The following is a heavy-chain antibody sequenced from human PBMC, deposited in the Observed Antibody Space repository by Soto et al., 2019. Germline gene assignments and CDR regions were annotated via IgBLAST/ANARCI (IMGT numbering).Heavy chain of an antibody. Sequence: EVQLLESGGGLVQPGGSLRLSCAASGFTFSSYAMSWVRQAPGKGLEWVSAISGSGGSTYYADSVKGRFTISRDNAKNSMYLQMNVLRAEDTAVYYCARDVHVFGDYWGQGTLVTVYS. CDR3: ARDVHVFGDY. CDR2: ISGSGGST. J-gene: IGHJ4*02. V-gene: IGHV3-23*01. D-gene: IGHD1-1*01. CDR1: GFTFSSYA.